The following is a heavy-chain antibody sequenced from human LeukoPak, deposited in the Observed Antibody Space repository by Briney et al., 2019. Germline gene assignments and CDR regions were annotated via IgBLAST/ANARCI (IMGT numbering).Heavy chain of an antibody. CDR3: ARIVWGQQLVPPLYYYYGMDA. V-gene: IGHV2-70*11. Sequence: SGPTLVNPTQTLTLTCTFSGFSLSTSGMCVSWIRQPPGKALEWLARIDWDDDKYYSTSLKTRLTISKDTSKNQVVLTMTNMDPVDTATYYCARIVWGQQLVPPLYYYYGMDAWGQGTMVTVSS. J-gene: IGHJ6*02. CDR2: IDWDDDK. CDR1: GFSLSTSGMC. D-gene: IGHD6-13*01.